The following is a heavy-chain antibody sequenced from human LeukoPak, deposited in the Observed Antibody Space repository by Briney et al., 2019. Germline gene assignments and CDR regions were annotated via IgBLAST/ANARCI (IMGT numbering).Heavy chain of an antibody. CDR1: GIMFSSSW. CDR2: IKEDGSDK. J-gene: IGHJ4*02. V-gene: IGHV3-7*01. D-gene: IGHD3-9*01. Sequence: PGGSLRLSCAASGIMFSSSWMAWVRQAPGKGLEWVANIKEDGSDKNYVDSMKGRFTISRDNAKNSLYLQMNSLRAEDTAVYYCARVRRYLDYWGQGTLVTVSS. CDR3: ARVRRYLDY.